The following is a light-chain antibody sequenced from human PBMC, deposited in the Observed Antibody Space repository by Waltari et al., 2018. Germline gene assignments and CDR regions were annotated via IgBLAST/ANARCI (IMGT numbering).Light chain of an antibody. V-gene: IGLV1-47*01. CDR3: AAWDDSLNGVV. CDR1: SSNIGSNF. Sequence: QSVMTQPPSASATPGQRVIISCSGSSSNIGSNFVYWYQHFPGTAPKLLIYRNNQRPSGVPDGCSGSKSGTSASLVISGLRSEDEAGYYCAAWDDSLNGVVFGGGTKLTVL. CDR2: RNN. J-gene: IGLJ3*02.